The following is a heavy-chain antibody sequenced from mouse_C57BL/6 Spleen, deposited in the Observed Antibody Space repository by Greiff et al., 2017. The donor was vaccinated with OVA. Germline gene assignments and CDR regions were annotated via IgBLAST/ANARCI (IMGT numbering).Heavy chain of an antibody. J-gene: IGHJ2*01. CDR2: INYDGSST. CDR3: ARAITTVVARYYFDY. Sequence: EVQVVESEGGLVQPGSSMKLSCTASGFTFSDYYMAWVRQVPEKGLEWVANINYDGSSTYYLDSLKSRFIISRDNAKNILYLQMSSLKSEDTATYYCARAITTVVARYYFDYWGQGTTLTVSS. D-gene: IGHD1-1*01. CDR1: GFTFSDYY. V-gene: IGHV5-16*01.